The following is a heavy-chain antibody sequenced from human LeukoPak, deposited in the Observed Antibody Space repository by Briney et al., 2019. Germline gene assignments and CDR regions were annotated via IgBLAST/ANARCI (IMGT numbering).Heavy chain of an antibody. CDR2: IWYDGSNK. Sequence: GRSLRLSSAASGFTFSNYGMHWVRQAPGKGLEWVAIIWYDGSNKYYADSVKGRFTISRDNSKNTLYLQMNSLRAEDTAVYYCARDRDVYSSRWNRNFAYWGQGTLVTVSA. D-gene: IGHD6-13*01. CDR1: GFTFSNYG. CDR3: ARDRDVYSSRWNRNFAY. V-gene: IGHV3-33*01. J-gene: IGHJ4*02.